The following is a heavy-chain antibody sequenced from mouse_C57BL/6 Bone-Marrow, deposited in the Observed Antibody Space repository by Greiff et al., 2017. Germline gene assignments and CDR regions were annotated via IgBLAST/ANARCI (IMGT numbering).Heavy chain of an antibody. D-gene: IGHD1-1*01. CDR1: GYTFTDSY. CDR2: INPYNGGT. Sequence: EVQLQQSGPVLVKPGASVKMSCKASGYTFTDSYMNWVKQSHGKSLAWIGVINPYNGGTSYNQKFKGKATVTVYKSSSTAYMELNSLTSEDSAVDYCARRRCDWYFDVWGTGTTVTVSS. J-gene: IGHJ1*03. CDR3: ARRRCDWYFDV. V-gene: IGHV1-19*01.